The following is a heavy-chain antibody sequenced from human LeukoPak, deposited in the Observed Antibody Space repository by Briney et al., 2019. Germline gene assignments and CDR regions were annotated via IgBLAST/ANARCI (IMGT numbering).Heavy chain of an antibody. Sequence: ASVKVSCTASGYTFTSSVLNWVRQAPGQGLEWMGCIITNTGNPTYAQGFTGRSVFSLDSSVSTAYLKISSINAEATAVYYCARRLSDDFWSGYLNDSDSCGQGNLFTVSS. D-gene: IGHD3-3*01. CDR3: ARRLSDDFWSGYLNDSDS. CDR2: IITNTGNP. CDR1: GYTFTSSV. J-gene: IGHJ4*02. V-gene: IGHV7-4-1*02.